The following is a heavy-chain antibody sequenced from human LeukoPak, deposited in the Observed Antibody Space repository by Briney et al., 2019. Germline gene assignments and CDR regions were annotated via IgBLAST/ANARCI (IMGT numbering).Heavy chain of an antibody. CDR1: GYTFTIYY. J-gene: IGHJ5*02. D-gene: IGHD2-15*01. CDR3: ARDRGYCSGGSCFWFDP. V-gene: IGHV1-2*02. Sequence: ASVKVSCKASGYTFTIYYIHWVRQAPGQGLEWMGWINPNSGGTNYAQKFQGRVTMTRDTSISTAYMELSRLRSDDTAVYYCARDRGYCSGGSCFWFDPWGQGTLVTVSS. CDR2: INPNSGGT.